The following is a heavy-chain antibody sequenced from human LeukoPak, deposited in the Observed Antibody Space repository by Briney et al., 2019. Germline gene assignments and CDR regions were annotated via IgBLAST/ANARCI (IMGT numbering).Heavy chain of an antibody. J-gene: IGHJ4*02. CDR2: INPSAGST. V-gene: IGHV1-46*01. D-gene: IGHD1-26*01. CDR1: GYTFTSYY. CDR3: AGGAVSDFDY. Sequence: GASVKVSCKASGYTFTSYYIHWVRQAPGQGLEWMGIINPSAGSTKYAQKFKGRVTMTRDTSTSTVYMELSRLRSEDTAVYYCAGGAVSDFDYWGQGTLVTVSS.